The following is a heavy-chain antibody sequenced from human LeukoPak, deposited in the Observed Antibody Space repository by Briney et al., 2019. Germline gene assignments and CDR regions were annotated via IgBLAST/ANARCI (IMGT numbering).Heavy chain of an antibody. D-gene: IGHD3-9*01. CDR2: ITDSGNTI. CDR1: GFTFSDYN. V-gene: IGHV3-11*01. J-gene: IGHJ6*02. Sequence: GGSLRLSSAASGFTFSDYNMNWVRQAPGKGLEWVSYITDSGNTIHYADSVKGRFTISRDNAKNSLYLQMNSLRAEDTAVYYCARSIGLTGGGVDVWGQGTTVTVSS. CDR3: ARSIGLTGGGVDV.